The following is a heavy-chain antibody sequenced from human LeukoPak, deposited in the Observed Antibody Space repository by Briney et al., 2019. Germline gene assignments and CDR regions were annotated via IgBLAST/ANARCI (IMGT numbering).Heavy chain of an antibody. D-gene: IGHD2-2*01. CDR2: ISDTGTS. Sequence: PSETLSLTCTVSGGSISSYYWNWIRQPAGQGLEWVGRISDTGTSHYNPSLKGRVTMSLDTSNNHFSLKLSSVTAADTAVYYCARLAVPADKGAFDIWAHGTLVTVSS. J-gene: IGHJ3*02. CDR3: ARLAVPADKGAFDI. V-gene: IGHV4-4*07. CDR1: GGSISSYY.